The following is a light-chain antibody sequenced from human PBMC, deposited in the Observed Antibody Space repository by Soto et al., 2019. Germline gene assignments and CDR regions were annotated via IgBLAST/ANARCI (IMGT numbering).Light chain of an antibody. V-gene: IGKV1-5*01. J-gene: IGKJ1*01. CDR3: QQYKSYSWP. CDR1: QSISSW. CDR2: DAS. Sequence: DIQMTQSPSTLSASVGDRVTITCRASQSISSWLAWYQQKPGKAPKLLIYDASSLESGVPSRFSGSGSGTEFTLTISSLQPDDFATYYCQQYKSYSWPFGQVAKVDI.